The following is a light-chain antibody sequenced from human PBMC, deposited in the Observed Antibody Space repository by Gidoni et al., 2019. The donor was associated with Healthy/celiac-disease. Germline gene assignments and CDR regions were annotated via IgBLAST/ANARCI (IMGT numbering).Light chain of an antibody. V-gene: IGLV1-51*02. CDR3: GTWDSSLSALYV. CDR2: ENN. CDR1: SSNIGNNY. J-gene: IGLJ1*01. Sequence: REVTISCSGSSSNIGNNYVSWYQQLPGTAPKLLIYENNKRPSGIPDRFSGSKSGTSATLGITGLQTGDEADYYCGTWDSSLSALYVFGTGTKVTVL.